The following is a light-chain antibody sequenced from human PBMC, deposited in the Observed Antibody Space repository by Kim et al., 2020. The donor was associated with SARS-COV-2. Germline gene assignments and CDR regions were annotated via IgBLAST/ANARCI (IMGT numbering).Light chain of an antibody. Sequence: DVVMTQSPLSLPVTLGQPASISCRSSQSLVYSDGNTYLNWFQQRPGQSPRRLIYKVSNRDSGVPDRFSGSGSGTDFTLKISRVDAEDVGVYYCMHSTHWPPGYTFGQGTTLQI. CDR1: QSLVYSDGNTY. CDR2: KVS. CDR3: MHSTHWPPGYT. J-gene: IGKJ2*01. V-gene: IGKV2-30*01.